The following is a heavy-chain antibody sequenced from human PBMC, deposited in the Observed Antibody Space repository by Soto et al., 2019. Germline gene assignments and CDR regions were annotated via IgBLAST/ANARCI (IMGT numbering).Heavy chain of an antibody. CDR1: GVSIDTFY. CDR3: AREGSYSAYNFAHGIQLWSFDF. CDR2: IFSSGST. Sequence: SETLSLTFAVSGVSIDTFYWSWVRQPAGKGLEWIGRIFSSGSTSFNPSLESRVAMSVDTSKNHFSLNLGSVTAADMAVYYCAREGSYSAYNFAHGIQLWSFDFWGQGALVTVSS. D-gene: IGHD5-12*01. J-gene: IGHJ4*02. V-gene: IGHV4-4*07.